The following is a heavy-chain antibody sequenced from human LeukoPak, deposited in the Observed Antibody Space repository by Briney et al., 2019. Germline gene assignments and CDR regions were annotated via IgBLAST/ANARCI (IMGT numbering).Heavy chain of an antibody. D-gene: IGHD4-11*01. CDR1: GSSITSYY. J-gene: IGHJ4*02. CDR2: VYYSGSA. Sequence: SETLSLTCTVSGSSITSYYWSWIRQPPGKGLEWIGNVYYSGSANYNPSLKSRVTISIDTSKNQFSLKLSSVTAADTAVYYCMRDRYSNYLDFWGQGTLVTVSS. V-gene: IGHV4-59*01. CDR3: MRDRYSNYLDF.